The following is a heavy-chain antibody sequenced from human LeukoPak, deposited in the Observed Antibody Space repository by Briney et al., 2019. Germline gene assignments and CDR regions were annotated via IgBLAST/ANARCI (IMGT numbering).Heavy chain of an antibody. J-gene: IGHJ3*02. CDR3: AKARSGSYYRDAFDI. V-gene: IGHV3-23*01. CDR2: ISGSGGST. CDR1: GFTFSNYA. D-gene: IGHD1-26*01. Sequence: GGSLRLSCSASGFTFSNYAMSWVRQAPGKGLEWVSAISGSGGSTYYADSVKGRFTISRDNSKNTLYLQMDSLRAEDTAVYYCAKARSGSYYRDAFDIWGQGTMVTVSS.